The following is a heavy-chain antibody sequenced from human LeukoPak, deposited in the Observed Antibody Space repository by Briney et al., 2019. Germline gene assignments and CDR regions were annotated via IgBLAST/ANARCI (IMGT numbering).Heavy chain of an antibody. CDR2: IYYSGST. CDR3: ARGDWDYYDSRFDP. Sequence: PSETLSLTCTVSGGSISSYYWSWIRQPPGKGLEWIGYIYYSGSTNYNPSLKSRVTISVDTSKNQFSLKLSSVTAADTAVYYCARGDWDYYDSRFDPWGQGTLVTVSS. D-gene: IGHD3-22*01. CDR1: GGSISSYY. J-gene: IGHJ5*02. V-gene: IGHV4-59*08.